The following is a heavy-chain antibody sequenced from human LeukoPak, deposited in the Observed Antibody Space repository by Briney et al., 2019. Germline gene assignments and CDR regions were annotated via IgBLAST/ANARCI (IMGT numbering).Heavy chain of an antibody. CDR1: GFTFSRYW. Sequence: PAGSLTLSCAVSGFTFSRYWTDWVRQAPGEVLVWVSRINRVGRLTIYADSVEGRFTISRDNAKNTLYLQMNSLRADDTAVYYCARDPNYDSSGYPFDYWGQGTLVTVSS. D-gene: IGHD3-22*01. V-gene: IGHV3-74*01. CDR3: ARDPNYDSSGYPFDY. CDR2: INRVGRLT. J-gene: IGHJ4*02.